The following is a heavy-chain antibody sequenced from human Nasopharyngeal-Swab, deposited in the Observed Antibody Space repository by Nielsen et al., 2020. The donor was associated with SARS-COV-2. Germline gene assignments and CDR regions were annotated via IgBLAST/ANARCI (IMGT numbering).Heavy chain of an antibody. CDR2: FDPEDGET. D-gene: IGHD3-22*01. Sequence: ASVKVSCKVSGYTLTELSMHWVRQAPGKGLEWMGGFDPEDGETIYAQKFQGRVTMTEDTSTDTDYMELSSLRSEDTAVYYCATAPGYYDSSGASKKLGFGWFDPWGQGTLVTVSS. CDR1: GYTLTELS. CDR3: ATAPGYYDSSGASKKLGFGWFDP. J-gene: IGHJ5*02. V-gene: IGHV1-24*01.